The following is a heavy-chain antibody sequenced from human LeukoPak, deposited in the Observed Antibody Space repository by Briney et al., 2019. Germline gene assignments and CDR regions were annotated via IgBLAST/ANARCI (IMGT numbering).Heavy chain of an antibody. CDR2: ISGSGGST. V-gene: IGHV3-23*01. D-gene: IGHD3-22*01. CDR3: AKDRPMIPSVGRDWFDP. Sequence: GGSLRLSCAASGFTFSSYAMSWVRQAPGKGLEWVSAISGSGGSTYYADSVKGRFTISRDNSKNTLYLQMNSLRAEDTAVYYRAKDRPMIPSVGRDWFDPWGQGTLVTVSS. J-gene: IGHJ5*02. CDR1: GFTFSSYA.